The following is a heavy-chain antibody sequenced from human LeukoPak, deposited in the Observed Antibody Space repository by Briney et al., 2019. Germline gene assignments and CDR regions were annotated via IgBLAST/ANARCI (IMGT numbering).Heavy chain of an antibody. CDR2: ISYDGSNK. J-gene: IGHJ4*02. Sequence: GGSLRLSCAASGFTFSSYAMHWVRQAPGKGLEWVAVISYDGSNKYYADSVKGRFTISRDNSKNTLYLQMNSLRAEDTAVYYCARSPNWNYVVGFDYWGQGTLVTVSS. CDR3: ARSPNWNYVVGFDY. CDR1: GFTFSSYA. V-gene: IGHV3-30-3*01. D-gene: IGHD1-7*01.